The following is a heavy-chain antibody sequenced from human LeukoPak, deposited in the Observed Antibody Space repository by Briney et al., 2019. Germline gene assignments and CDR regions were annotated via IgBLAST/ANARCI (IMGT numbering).Heavy chain of an antibody. CDR3: ARGGNYWPQWWFDP. CDR2: IYYTGST. V-gene: IGHV4-59*01. J-gene: IGHJ5*02. CDR1: GGSISSYY. D-gene: IGHD1-26*01. Sequence: AETLSLTCTVSGGSISSYYWSWIRQPPGKGLEWIGYIYYTGSTSYNPSLQSRVTMSLDASKNQFSLELNSVTPADTAVYYCARGGNYWPQWWFDPWGRGTLVSVSS.